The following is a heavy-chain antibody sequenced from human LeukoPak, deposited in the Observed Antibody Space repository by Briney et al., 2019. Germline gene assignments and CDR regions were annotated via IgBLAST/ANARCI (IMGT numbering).Heavy chain of an antibody. Sequence: PGGSLRLSCAASGFTFSSYGMHWVRQAPGKGLEWVAVIWYDGSNKYYADPVKGRFTISRDNSKNTLYLQMNSLRAEDTAVYYCARPARIAVAGTLDYWGQGTLATVSS. CDR3: ARPARIAVAGTLDY. J-gene: IGHJ4*02. CDR2: IWYDGSNK. V-gene: IGHV3-33*01. CDR1: GFTFSSYG. D-gene: IGHD6-19*01.